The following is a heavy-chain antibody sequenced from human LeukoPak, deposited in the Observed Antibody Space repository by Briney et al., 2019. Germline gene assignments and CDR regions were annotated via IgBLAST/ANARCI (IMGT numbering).Heavy chain of an antibody. J-gene: IGHJ4*02. V-gene: IGHV1-46*01. CDR2: INPRDRST. CDR1: GYTFTNYF. D-gene: IGHD6-13*01. CDR3: ARVGPGIAAEA. Sequence: ASVKVSCKASGYTFTNYFIHWVRQAPGQGLEWMGIINPRDRSTDYPQKFQGRVDMTRDTSTTTVHMVLSSLRSEDTAMYYCARVGPGIAAEAWGQGTLVTVSS.